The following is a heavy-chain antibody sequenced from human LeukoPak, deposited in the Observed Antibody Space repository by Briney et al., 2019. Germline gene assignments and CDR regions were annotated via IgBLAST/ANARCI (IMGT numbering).Heavy chain of an antibody. Sequence: ASVKVSCKVSGFSLSDLSMNWVRQAPGKGLEWMGGFDPGDGELFYAQKFQGRVTMTGGTSTDTVYMEVSSLTSEDTAVYPCATLHPPPPVYHYHYHGMDVWGQGTTVIVSS. CDR1: GFSLSDLS. CDR2: FDPGDGEL. J-gene: IGHJ6*02. V-gene: IGHV1-24*01. D-gene: IGHD2/OR15-2a*01. CDR3: ATLHPPPPVYHYHYHGMDV.